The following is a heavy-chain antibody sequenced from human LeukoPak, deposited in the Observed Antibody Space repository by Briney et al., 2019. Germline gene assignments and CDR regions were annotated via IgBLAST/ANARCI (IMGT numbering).Heavy chain of an antibody. Sequence: PSETLSLTCTVSGGSISNYYWSWIRQPAGKGLEWIGRIHSSGSTNYNPSLKSRVTISVDKSKNQFSLRLSSVIAADTAVYFCARDQGSYDSSGYLYYYYMDVWGKGTTVTVSS. J-gene: IGHJ6*03. D-gene: IGHD3-22*01. V-gene: IGHV4-4*07. CDR2: IHSSGST. CDR3: ARDQGSYDSSGYLYYYYMDV. CDR1: GGSISNYY.